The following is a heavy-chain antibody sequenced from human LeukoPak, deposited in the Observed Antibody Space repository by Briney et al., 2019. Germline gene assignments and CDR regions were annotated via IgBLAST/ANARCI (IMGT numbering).Heavy chain of an antibody. V-gene: IGHV4-34*01. J-gene: IGHJ4*02. Sequence: SETLSLTCAVSGVSFNDYYWSWVRQTPGKGLEWIGEINHSGYTNDSPSLKSRVTLSIDTSRKQSSLNLRSVTVADTGIYYCTRMTTGHDYWGQGTLVTVSS. CDR3: TRMTTGHDY. D-gene: IGHD4-17*01. CDR1: GVSFNDYY. CDR2: INHSGYT.